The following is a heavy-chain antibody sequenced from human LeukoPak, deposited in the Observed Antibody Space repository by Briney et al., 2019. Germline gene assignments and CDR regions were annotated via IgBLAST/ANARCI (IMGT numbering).Heavy chain of an antibody. V-gene: IGHV5-51*01. J-gene: IGHJ5*02. CDR2: IYPGDSDT. CDR1: GYSFTSYW. CDR3: ARTYGYGDYGECWFDP. D-gene: IGHD4-17*01. Sequence: GGSLKISGKGSGYSFTSYWIGWVRQMPGKGLEWMGIIYPGDSDTRYSPSFQGQVTISADKSISTAYLQWSSLKASDTAMYYCARTYGYGDYGECWFDPWGQGTLVTVSS.